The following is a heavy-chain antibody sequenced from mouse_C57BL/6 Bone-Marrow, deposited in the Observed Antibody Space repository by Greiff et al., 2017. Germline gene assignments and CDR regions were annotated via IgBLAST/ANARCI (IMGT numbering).Heavy chain of an antibody. CDR1: GYTFTAYE. J-gene: IGHJ2*01. CDR2: IDPETGGT. CDR3: KRQDYKLN. D-gene: IGHD1-3*01. V-gene: IGHV1-15*01. Sequence: QVQLQQSGAELVRPGASVTLSCKASGYTFTAYEMHWVKQTPVHGLEWIGAIDPETGGTAYTQKFKGKAILTADKSSSTAYMELRSRTSEDSTVYYCKRQDYKLNGAQGTTLPVSS.